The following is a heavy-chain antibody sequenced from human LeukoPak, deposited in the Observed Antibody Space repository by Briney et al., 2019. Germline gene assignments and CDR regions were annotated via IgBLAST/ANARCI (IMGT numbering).Heavy chain of an antibody. D-gene: IGHD4-17*01. V-gene: IGHV3-30*02. CDR1: GFTFSSYG. CDR2: IPYDGSNK. J-gene: IGHJ6*03. CDR3: AKRKTTVTTFGDPGALVSNSYYYMDV. Sequence: GGSLRLSCAASGFTFSSYGMHWVRQAPGKGLEWVAFIPYDGSNKYYADSVKGRFTISRDNSKNTLYLQMDSLRAEDTAVYYCAKRKTTVTTFGDPGALVSNSYYYMDVWGKGTTVTVSS.